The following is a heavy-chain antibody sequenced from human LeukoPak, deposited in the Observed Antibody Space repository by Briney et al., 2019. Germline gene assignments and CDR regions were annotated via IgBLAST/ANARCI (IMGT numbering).Heavy chain of an antibody. CDR2: ISGSDGST. J-gene: IGHJ4*02. V-gene: IGHV3-23*01. CDR1: GFTFSSYA. CDR3: AKPLNYYDSSGVDY. Sequence: GGSLRLSCAASGFTFSSYAMSWVRQAPGEGLEWVSAISGSDGSTYYADSVKGRFTISRDNSKNTLYLQMNSLRAEDTAVYYCAKPLNYYDSSGVDYWGQGTLVTVSS. D-gene: IGHD3-22*01.